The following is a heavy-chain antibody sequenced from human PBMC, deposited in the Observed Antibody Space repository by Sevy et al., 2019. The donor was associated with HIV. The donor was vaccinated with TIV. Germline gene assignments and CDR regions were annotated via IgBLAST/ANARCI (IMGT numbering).Heavy chain of an antibody. CDR2: IDQSGNA. CDR1: GYSISRGYH. CDR3: ARHGIFGVTYSFDY. D-gene: IGHD3-3*01. V-gene: IGHV4-38-2*01. Sequence: SETLSLTCAVSGYSISRGYHWGWIRQPPGKGLEWIGSIDQSGNAYYNPSLRSRVTISVDTSKIQFSLYVRTVTATDTAVYYCARHGIFGVTYSFDYWGRGTLVTVSS. J-gene: IGHJ4*01.